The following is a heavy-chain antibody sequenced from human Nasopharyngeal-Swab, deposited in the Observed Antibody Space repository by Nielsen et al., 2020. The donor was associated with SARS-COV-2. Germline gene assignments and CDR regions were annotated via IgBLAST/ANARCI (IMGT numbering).Heavy chain of an antibody. D-gene: IGHD2-2*01. Sequence: WIRQPPGKGLEWVSSISSSSSYIYYADSVKGRFTISRDNAKNSLYLQMNSLRAEDTAVYYCARGDCSSTSCYFYFQHWGQGTLVTVSS. V-gene: IGHV3-21*01. CDR2: ISSSSSYI. J-gene: IGHJ1*01. CDR3: ARGDCSSTSCYFYFQH.